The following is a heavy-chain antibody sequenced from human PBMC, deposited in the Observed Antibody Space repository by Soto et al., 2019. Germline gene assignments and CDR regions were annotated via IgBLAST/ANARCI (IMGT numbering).Heavy chain of an antibody. V-gene: IGHV3-11*06. CDR3: ASPVNA. J-gene: IGHJ5*02. Sequence: GESLKISCAASGFTFSDYYMSWIRQAPGKGLEWVSFISSGSNYIKYADSVKGRFTISRDNAKNSLYLQMDSLTAEDTAVYYCASPVNAWGRGTRVTVSS. CDR2: ISSGSNYI. D-gene: IGHD4-4*01. CDR1: GFTFSDYY.